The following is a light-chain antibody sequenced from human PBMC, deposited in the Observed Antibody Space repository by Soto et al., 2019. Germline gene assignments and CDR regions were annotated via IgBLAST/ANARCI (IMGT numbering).Light chain of an antibody. CDR1: QSVGSF. CDR2: DAS. J-gene: IGKJ3*01. Sequence: EIVVTQSPATLSLSPGERATLSCRASQSVGSFLAWYQQKSGQTPRLLIYDASNRATGIPARFSGSGSGADFTLTISSLEPEDFAVYYCQHRSNWLGTFGPGTKVDIK. CDR3: QHRSNWLGT. V-gene: IGKV3-11*01.